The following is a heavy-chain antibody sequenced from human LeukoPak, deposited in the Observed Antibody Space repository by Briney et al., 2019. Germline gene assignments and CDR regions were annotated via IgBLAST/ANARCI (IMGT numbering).Heavy chain of an antibody. CDR3: AKDWLDTAMATGYYYYYMDV. CDR1: GLTFSSYW. V-gene: IGHV3-7*01. D-gene: IGHD5-18*01. J-gene: IGHJ6*03. CDR2: IKQDGSEK. Sequence: GGSLRLSCAASGLTFSSYWMSWVRQAPGKGLEGVANIKQDGSEKYYVDSVKGRFTISRDNSKNTLYLQMNSLRAEDTAVYYCAKDWLDTAMATGYYYYYMDVWGKGTTVTVSS.